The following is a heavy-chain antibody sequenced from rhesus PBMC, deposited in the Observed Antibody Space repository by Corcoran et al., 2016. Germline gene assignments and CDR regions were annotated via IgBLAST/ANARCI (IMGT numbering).Heavy chain of an antibody. Sequence: VQLQESGPGLVKPSETLSLTCAVSVYSLSSGYSWGWVRQPPGKGLEYIGYISCSSGSTYYNPSIESRVTISKDTSKNQFSLKVSSVTAADTAVYYCARQYSTAVSNWGQGVLVTVSS. CDR1: VYSLSSGYS. J-gene: IGHJ4*01. V-gene: IGHV4-99*01. D-gene: IGHD4-29*01. CDR2: ISCSSGST. CDR3: ARQYSTAVSN.